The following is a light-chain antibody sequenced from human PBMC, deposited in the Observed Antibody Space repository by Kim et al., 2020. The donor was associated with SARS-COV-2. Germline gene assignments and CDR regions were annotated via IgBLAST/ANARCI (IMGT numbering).Light chain of an antibody. J-gene: IGKJ1*01. V-gene: IGKV3-20*01. Sequence: LSPGERATLSCTTTQTVSSNSLAWYQQKPGQAPRLLIYDVFRRAIGIPDRFSGSGSGTDFTLTISRLEAEDFAMYFCQQYGTSQTFGQGTKVDIK. CDR3: QQYGTSQT. CDR1: QTVSSNS. CDR2: DVF.